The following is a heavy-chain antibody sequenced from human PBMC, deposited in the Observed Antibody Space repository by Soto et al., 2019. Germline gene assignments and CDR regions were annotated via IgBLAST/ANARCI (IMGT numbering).Heavy chain of an antibody. Sequence: QVHLVQSGAEVKKPGSSVKVSCKASGGSFSNYIFAWVRQAPGQGLEWMGGTIPMFATAQYAQKLQGRVTITADESTSTVYMVLTSLTSDDPAVYYCARGLFGQQWLVGFDTWGQGTLVTVSS. J-gene: IGHJ4*02. CDR3: ARGLFGQQWLVGFDT. V-gene: IGHV1-69*01. D-gene: IGHD6-19*01. CDR2: TIPMFATA. CDR1: GGSFSNYI.